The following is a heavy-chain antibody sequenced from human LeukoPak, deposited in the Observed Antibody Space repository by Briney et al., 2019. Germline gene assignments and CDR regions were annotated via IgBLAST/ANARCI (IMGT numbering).Heavy chain of an antibody. CDR1: GITLSSYE. V-gene: IGHV3-48*03. CDR2: IIGTGSTK. J-gene: IGHJ3*01. Sequence: QSGGSLRFSCAASGITLSSYEMNWVRQAPGKGLEWVSYIIGTGSTKYYADSVKGRFTTSRDNANNSVYLQMNSLRAEDTAVYYCAREFLDAFDLWGQGTMVTVSS. CDR3: AREFLDAFDL.